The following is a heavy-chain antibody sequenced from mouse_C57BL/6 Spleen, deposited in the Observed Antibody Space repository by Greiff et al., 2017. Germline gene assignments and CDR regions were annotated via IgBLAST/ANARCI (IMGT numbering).Heavy chain of an antibody. CDR1: GYTFTSYG. Sequence: QVQLLQSGAELARPGASVKLSCKASGYTFTSYGISWVKQRTGQGLEWVGEICPRSGNTYYNEKFKGKATMTADNSTSTAYMELRSLTSEDSAVYFCAREDWGDWGQGTTLTASS. J-gene: IGHJ2*01. CDR3: AREDWGD. CDR2: ICPRSGNT. V-gene: IGHV1-81*01.